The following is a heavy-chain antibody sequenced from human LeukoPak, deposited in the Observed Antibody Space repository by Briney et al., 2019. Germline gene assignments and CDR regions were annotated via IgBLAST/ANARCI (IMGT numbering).Heavy chain of an antibody. J-gene: IGHJ3*02. CDR2: ISYDGSNK. CDR1: GFTFISYA. Sequence: GRSLRVSCAASGFTFISYAMHWVRQAPGKGVEGVAVISYDGSNKYYADSLKGRFTISRDNSKNTLYLQMNSLRAEDKAVYYCARGGSSSGYNDAFDIWGQGTMVTVSS. V-gene: IGHV3-30*01. CDR3: ARGGSSSGYNDAFDI. D-gene: IGHD3-22*01.